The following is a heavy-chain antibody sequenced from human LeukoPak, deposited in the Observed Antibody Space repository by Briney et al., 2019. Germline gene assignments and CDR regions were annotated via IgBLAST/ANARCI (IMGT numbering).Heavy chain of an antibody. Sequence: GGSLRLSCAASGFTFSDYSMRWIRQAPGKGLEWVSYISSGGSTIYYADSVKGRFTISRDNAKNSLYLQMNSLRAEDTAVYYCASLYSSSWPDYWGQGTLVTVSS. V-gene: IGHV3-11*04. CDR1: GFTFSDYS. CDR2: ISSGGSTI. CDR3: ASLYSSSWPDY. D-gene: IGHD6-13*01. J-gene: IGHJ4*02.